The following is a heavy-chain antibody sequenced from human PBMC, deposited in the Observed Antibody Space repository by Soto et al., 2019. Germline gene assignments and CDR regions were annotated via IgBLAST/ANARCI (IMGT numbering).Heavy chain of an antibody. CDR1: GGSVSSGSYY. CDR3: ARVLGYCSGGICYGVFDY. CDR2: IYYSGST. J-gene: IGHJ4*02. V-gene: IGHV4-61*01. D-gene: IGHD2-15*01. Sequence: QVQLQESGPGLVKPSETLSLTCTVSGGSVSSGSYYWSWIRQPPGKGLEWIGYIYYSGSTNYNPSLKSRVTISVDTSKNQFSLKLSSVTAADTAVYYCARVLGYCSGGICYGVFDYWGQGTLVTVSS.